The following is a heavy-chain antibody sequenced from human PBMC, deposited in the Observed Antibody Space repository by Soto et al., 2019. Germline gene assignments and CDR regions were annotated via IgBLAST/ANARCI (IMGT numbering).Heavy chain of an antibody. CDR3: ARGGYCSSTSCYVSPSDFDC. J-gene: IGHJ4*02. CDR1: GFTFSNFG. CDR2: LSYDGSSK. Sequence: GGSLRLSCAASGFTFSNFGMHWVRQAPGTGLEWVATLSYDGSSKHYADSVKGRFTISRDNSEDTLYLQMGSLRAEDTAVNYCARGGYCSSTSCYVSPSDFDCWGQGTLVTVSS. D-gene: IGHD2-2*01. V-gene: IGHV3-30*03.